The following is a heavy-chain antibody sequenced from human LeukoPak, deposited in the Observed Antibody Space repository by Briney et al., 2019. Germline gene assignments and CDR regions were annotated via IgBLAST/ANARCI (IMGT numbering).Heavy chain of an antibody. Sequence: SETLSLTCAVYGGSFSGYYWSWIRQPPGKGLEWIGYIYYSGNTNYSPSLRSRVTISLDTSKNQFSLKLRSVTAADTAVYYCARGRIVGAIDFDYWGQGTLVIVSS. CDR3: ARGRIVGAIDFDY. V-gene: IGHV4-59*01. J-gene: IGHJ4*02. CDR2: IYYSGNT. D-gene: IGHD1-26*01. CDR1: GGSFSGYY.